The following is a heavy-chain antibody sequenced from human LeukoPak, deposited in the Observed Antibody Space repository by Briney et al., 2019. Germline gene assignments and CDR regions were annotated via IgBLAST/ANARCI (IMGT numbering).Heavy chain of an antibody. D-gene: IGHD3-10*01. CDR3: ARGSVPNYFDY. J-gene: IGHJ4*02. CDR2: IYYSGST. V-gene: IGHV4-59*01. CDR1: GVSISSYY. Sequence: SETLSLTCTVSGVSISSYYWSWIRQPPGKGLEWIGYIYYSGSTNYNPSLKSRATISVDTSKNQFSLKLSSVTAADTAVYYCARGSVPNYFDYWGQGTLVTVSS.